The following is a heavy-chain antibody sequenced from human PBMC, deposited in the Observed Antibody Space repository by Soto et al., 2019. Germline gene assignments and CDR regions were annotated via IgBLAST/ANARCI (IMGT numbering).Heavy chain of an antibody. CDR2: IYHSGST. CDR3: AREAETAMLTRGFDY. V-gene: IGHV4-4*02. Sequence: SETLSLTCAVSGGSISSSNWWSWVRQPPGKGLEWIGEIYHSGSTNYNPSLKSRVTISVDKSKNHFSLKLSSVTAADTAVYYCAREAETAMLTRGFDYWTQGTLVTVSS. D-gene: IGHD5-18*01. CDR1: GGSISSSNW. J-gene: IGHJ4*02.